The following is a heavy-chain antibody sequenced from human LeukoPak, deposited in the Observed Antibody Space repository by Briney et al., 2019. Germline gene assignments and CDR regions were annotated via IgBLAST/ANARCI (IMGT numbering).Heavy chain of an antibody. CDR1: GGSISSGSYY. Sequence: ASETLSLTCAVSGGSISSGSYYWSWIRQPAGKGLEWIGRIYTSGSTNYNPSLKSRVTISVDTSKNQFSLKLSSVTAADTAVYYCARVKGDAFDIWGQGTMVTVSS. V-gene: IGHV4-61*02. CDR2: IYTSGST. J-gene: IGHJ3*02. CDR3: ARVKGDAFDI.